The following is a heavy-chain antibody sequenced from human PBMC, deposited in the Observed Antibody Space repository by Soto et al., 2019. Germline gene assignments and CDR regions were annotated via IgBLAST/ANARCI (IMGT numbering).Heavy chain of an antibody. Sequence: SGGSQRLSCEASGFTFISYAMYWVRQAPGKGLERVAVISYDGRNKKYADSVKGRFTISRDNSKNTLHLQMNSLRAEDTAVYYCARDRLYDSNTYYYNYRMDVWRQGTTVTVCS. J-gene: IGHJ6*02. V-gene: IGHV3-30*04. CDR1: GFTFISYA. D-gene: IGHD3-22*01. CDR3: ARDRLYDSNTYYYNYRMDV. CDR2: ISYDGRNK.